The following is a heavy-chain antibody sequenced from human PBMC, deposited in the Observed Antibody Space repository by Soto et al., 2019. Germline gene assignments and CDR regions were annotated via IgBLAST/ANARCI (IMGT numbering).Heavy chain of an antibody. CDR2: IYYSGNT. Sequence: SETLSLTCAVSGGSISTSSYFWGGIRQPPGKGLEWIGNIYYSGNTYYNPSLKSRVTISVDTSKNQFSLKLSSVTAADTAVYYCARERKNSSGWYFFDYWGQGTLVTVSS. CDR3: ARERKNSSGWYFFDY. J-gene: IGHJ4*02. V-gene: IGHV4-39*02. CDR1: GGSISTSSYF. D-gene: IGHD6-19*01.